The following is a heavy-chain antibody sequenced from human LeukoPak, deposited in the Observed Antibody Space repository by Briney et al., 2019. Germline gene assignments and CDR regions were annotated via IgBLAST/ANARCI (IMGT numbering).Heavy chain of an antibody. Sequence: GSSVKVSCKASGGTFSSYAISWVRQAPGQGLEWMGGNIPIFGTANYAQKFQGRVTITTDESTSTAYMELSSLRSEDTAVYYCARVGGYYDSSGYYGLWGQGTLVTVSS. CDR1: GGTFSSYA. V-gene: IGHV1-69*05. CDR3: ARVGGYYDSSGYYGL. CDR2: NIPIFGTA. J-gene: IGHJ4*02. D-gene: IGHD3-22*01.